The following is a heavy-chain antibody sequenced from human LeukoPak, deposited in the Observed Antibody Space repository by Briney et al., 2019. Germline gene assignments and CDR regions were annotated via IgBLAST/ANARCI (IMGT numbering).Heavy chain of an antibody. CDR1: GFTFNDYY. D-gene: IGHD3-10*01. J-gene: IGHJ1*01. CDR3: VRDFYGSQRASYFKH. CDR2: VSSGGLII. V-gene: IGHV3-11*01. Sequence: GGSLRLSCAASGFTFNDYYFSWIRQAPGRGLEWISFVSSGGLIINYADSVKGRFTISRDDAKKSVFLQMNDLRAEDTALYYCVRDFYGSQRASYFKHWGQGTLVTVSS.